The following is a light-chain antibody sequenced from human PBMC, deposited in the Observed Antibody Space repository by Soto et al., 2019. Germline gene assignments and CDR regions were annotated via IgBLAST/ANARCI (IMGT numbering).Light chain of an antibody. V-gene: IGKV3-20*01. J-gene: IGKJ2*01. CDR2: GAS. CDR3: QQYDSSPPKYT. CDR1: QSVSSSY. Sequence: EIVLTQSPGTLSLSPGERATLSCRASQSVSSSYLAWYQQKPGQAPRLLIYGASSRATGITDRFSGSGSGTDFTLTISRLEPEDFAVYYCQQYDSSPPKYTFGQGTKLEIK.